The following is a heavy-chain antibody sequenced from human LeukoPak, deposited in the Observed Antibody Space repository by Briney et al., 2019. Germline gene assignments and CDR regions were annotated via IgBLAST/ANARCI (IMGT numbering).Heavy chain of an antibody. V-gene: IGHV4-39*01. J-gene: IGHJ6*02. Sequence: PSETLSLTCTVSGGSISSSSYYWGWIRQPPGKGLEWIGSIYYSGSTYDNPSLKSRVTISVDTSKSQFSLKLSSVTPADTAVYYCARRRGSYYSDGMDVWGQGTTVTVSS. CDR2: IYYSGST. CDR3: ARRRGSYYSDGMDV. D-gene: IGHD1-26*01. CDR1: GGSISSSSYY.